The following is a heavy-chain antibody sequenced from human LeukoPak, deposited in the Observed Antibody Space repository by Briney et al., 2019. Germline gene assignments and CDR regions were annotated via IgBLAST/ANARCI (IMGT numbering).Heavy chain of an antibody. J-gene: IGHJ4*02. CDR3: ARRYCSGGSCYPYYFDY. Sequence: SETLSLTCTVSGGSISSYYWSWIRQPAGKGLEWIGRIYTSGSTNYNPSLKSRVTISVDTSKNQFSLKLSSVTAADTAVYYCARRYCSGGSCYPYYFDYWGQGTLVTVSS. V-gene: IGHV4-4*07. D-gene: IGHD2-15*01. CDR2: IYTSGST. CDR1: GGSISSYY.